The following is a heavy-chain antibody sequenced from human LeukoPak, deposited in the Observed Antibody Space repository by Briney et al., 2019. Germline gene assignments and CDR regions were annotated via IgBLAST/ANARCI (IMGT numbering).Heavy chain of an antibody. CDR2: IYNSGGT. CDR3: ARASVLLSADY. D-gene: IGHD3-16*01. J-gene: IGHJ4*02. CDR1: GFNFNMYA. V-gene: IGHV4-59*01. Sequence: GSLRLSCVASGFNFNMYAIHWVRQSPGKGLEWIGYIYNSGGTKYNPSLKSRLTISVDTSKNQFSLNLSSVTAADTAVYYCARASVLLSADYWGQGTLVTVSS.